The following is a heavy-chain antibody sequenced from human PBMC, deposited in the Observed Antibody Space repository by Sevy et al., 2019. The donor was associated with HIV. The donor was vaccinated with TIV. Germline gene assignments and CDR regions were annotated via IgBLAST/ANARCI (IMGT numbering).Heavy chain of an antibody. D-gene: IGHD2-2*01. J-gene: IGHJ6*03. Sequence: ASVKVSCKASGGTFSSYAISWVRQAPGQGLEWMGGIIPIFGTANYAQMFQGRVTITADKSTSTAYMELSSLRSEDTAVYYCARDGGYCSSTSCAYYYYMDVWGKGTTVTVSS. CDR2: IIPIFGTA. CDR3: ARDGGYCSSTSCAYYYYMDV. V-gene: IGHV1-69*06. CDR1: GGTFSSYA.